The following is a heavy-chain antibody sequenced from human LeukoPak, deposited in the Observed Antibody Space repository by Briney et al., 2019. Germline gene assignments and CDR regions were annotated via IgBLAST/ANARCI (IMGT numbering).Heavy chain of an antibody. Sequence: SETLSLTCTVSGGPIGTYYWSWIRQSPGKGLEWIGYIYVTGTRYNPYLQSRVTISVERSRNQFFLKMSSVTAADTAVYYCARHIGGGIEDMDVWGKGTKVIVSS. V-gene: IGHV4-59*08. D-gene: IGHD3-16*02. CDR3: ARHIGGGIEDMDV. CDR1: GGPIGTYY. CDR2: IYVTGT. J-gene: IGHJ6*03.